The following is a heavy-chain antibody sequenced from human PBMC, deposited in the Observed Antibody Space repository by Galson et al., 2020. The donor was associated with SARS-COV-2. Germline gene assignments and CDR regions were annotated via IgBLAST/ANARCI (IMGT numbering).Heavy chain of an antibody. D-gene: IGHD6-19*01. CDR1: GFTFSSHA. CDR3: ERDGQTSSGWAFDY. Sequence: GESLKISCAASGFTFSSHAMHWVRQAPGKGLEWVAQIFFDGSDKYYGDSVKGRFTISRDSSKNTVYLQMNNLRADDTAVYYCERDGQTSSGWAFDYWGQGTLVTVSS. V-gene: IGHV3-33*01. J-gene: IGHJ4*02. CDR2: IFFDGSDK.